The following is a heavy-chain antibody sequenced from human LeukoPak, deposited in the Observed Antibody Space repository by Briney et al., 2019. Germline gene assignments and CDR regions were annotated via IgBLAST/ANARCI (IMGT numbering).Heavy chain of an antibody. CDR3: GRGLRFLEWLSLHITYSFDY. Sequence: PSHTLSLTCSLSGGSISSGSYYWSWIRPPAGKGLEWIGRIYTSGSTNYNPSLKSRVTISVDPSKNQFSLKLSSRTAADPALYYWGRGLRFLEWLSLHITYSFDYWGQGTLVTVSS. J-gene: IGHJ4*02. V-gene: IGHV4-61*02. D-gene: IGHD3-3*01. CDR1: GGSISSGSYY. CDR2: IYTSGST.